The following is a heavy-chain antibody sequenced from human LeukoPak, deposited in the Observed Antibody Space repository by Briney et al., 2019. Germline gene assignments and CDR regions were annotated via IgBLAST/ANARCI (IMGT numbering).Heavy chain of an antibody. J-gene: IGHJ4*02. D-gene: IGHD1-26*01. CDR1: GFTFSSFP. V-gene: IGHV3-23*01. Sequence: GGSLRLSCAASGFTFSSFPMTWVRLAPGKGLEWVSTITGSGGSTYYAESVKGRFTISRDNSKNTLYLQMNSLRAEDAAVYFCTTWVGAHFDFWGQGTLVTVSS. CDR2: ITGSGGST. CDR3: TTWVGAHFDF.